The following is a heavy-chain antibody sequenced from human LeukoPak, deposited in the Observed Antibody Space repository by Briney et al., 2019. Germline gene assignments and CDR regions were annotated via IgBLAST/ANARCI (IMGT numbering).Heavy chain of an antibody. CDR1: GGSISSYY. V-gene: IGHV4-59*08. D-gene: IGHD5-18*01. CDR2: IYYSGST. CDR3: ARRAPYSYEWSTLDY. J-gene: IGHJ4*02. Sequence: SETLSLTCTVSGGSISSYYWSWIRQPPGKGLEWIGYIYYSGSTNYNPSLKSRVTISVDTSKNQFSLKLSSVTAADTAVYYCARRAPYSYEWSTLDYWGQGTLVSVSS.